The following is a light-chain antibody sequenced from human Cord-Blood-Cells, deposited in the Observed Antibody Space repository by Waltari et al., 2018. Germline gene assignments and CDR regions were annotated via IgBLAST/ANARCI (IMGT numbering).Light chain of an antibody. CDR3: CSYAGSYTV. CDR1: SSDVGGYNY. CDR2: DVS. J-gene: IGLJ3*02. V-gene: IGLV2-11*01. Sequence: QSALTQPRSVSGSPGPSVTISCTRTSSDVGGYNYVSWYQQHPGKAPKLMIYDVSKRPSGVPDRFSGSKSGNTASLTISGLQAEDEADYYCCSYAGSYTVFGGGTKLTVL.